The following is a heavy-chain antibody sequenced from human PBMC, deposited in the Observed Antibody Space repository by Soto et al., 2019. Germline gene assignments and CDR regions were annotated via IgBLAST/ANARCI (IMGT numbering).Heavy chain of an antibody. V-gene: IGHV4-4*02. Sequence: SETLSLTCAVSGGSISSSNWWSWVRQPPGKGLEWIGEIYHSGSTNYNPSLKSRVTISVDKSKNQFSLKLSSVTAADTAVYYCARFMVLKHGHYYYGMDVWGQGTTVTVSS. CDR1: GGSISSSNW. J-gene: IGHJ6*02. D-gene: IGHD3-10*01. CDR3: ARFMVLKHGHYYYGMDV. CDR2: IYHSGST.